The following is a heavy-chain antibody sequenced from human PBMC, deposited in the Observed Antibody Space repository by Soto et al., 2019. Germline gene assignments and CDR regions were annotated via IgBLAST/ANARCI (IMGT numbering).Heavy chain of an antibody. Sequence: GGSLRLSCVASGFTFSSYAMHWVRQAPGKGLEWVAVISYDGSNKYYADSVKGRFTISRDNSKNTLYLQMNSLRAEDTAVYYCARDPEENYFDYWGQGTLVTVSS. CDR1: GFTFSSYA. J-gene: IGHJ4*02. CDR3: ARDPEENYFDY. V-gene: IGHV3-30-3*01. CDR2: ISYDGSNK.